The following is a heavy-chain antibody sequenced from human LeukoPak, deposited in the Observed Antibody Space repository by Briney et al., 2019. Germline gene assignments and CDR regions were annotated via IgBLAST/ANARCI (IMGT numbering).Heavy chain of an antibody. V-gene: IGHV4-59*02. CDR1: GGSVSSYY. Sequence: SETLSLTCTVSGGSVSSYYWSWIRQPPGKGLEWIGYIYYSGSTNYNPSLKSRVTISVDTSKNQFSLKLSSVTAADTAVYYCASSDYYGSGSYSFDYWGQGTLVTVSS. D-gene: IGHD3-10*01. CDR3: ASSDYYGSGSYSFDY. J-gene: IGHJ4*02. CDR2: IYYSGST.